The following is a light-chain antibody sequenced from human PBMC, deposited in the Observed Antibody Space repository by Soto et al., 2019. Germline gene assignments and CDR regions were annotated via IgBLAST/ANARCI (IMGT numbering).Light chain of an antibody. CDR3: SSYTSSSTLEVI. CDR2: DVS. Sequence: QSALTQPASVSGSPGQSITISCTGTSSDVGAYNYVSWYQQYPGKAPKLMIYDVSNRPSGVSTRFSGSKSGNTASLTISGLQAEDEADYYCSSYTSSSTLEVIFGGGTKLTVL. V-gene: IGLV2-14*01. CDR1: SSDVGAYNY. J-gene: IGLJ2*01.